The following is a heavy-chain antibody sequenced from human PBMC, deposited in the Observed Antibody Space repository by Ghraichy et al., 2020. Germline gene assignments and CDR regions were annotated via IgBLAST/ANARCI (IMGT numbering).Heavy chain of an antibody. V-gene: IGHV3-21*01. CDR3: ARGVIDF. J-gene: IGHJ4*02. CDR1: GFTFSDYG. Sequence: GESLNISCAASGFTFSDYGMTWVRQAPGKGLEWVSSISGTTSYTHYADSVKGRFTISRDNAKSSLSLQMNSLSAEDTAVYYCARGVIDFWGQGTLVTVSS. CDR2: ISGTTSYT.